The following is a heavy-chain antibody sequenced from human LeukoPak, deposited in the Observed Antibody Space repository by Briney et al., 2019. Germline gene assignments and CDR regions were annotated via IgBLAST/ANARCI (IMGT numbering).Heavy chain of an antibody. CDR2: ISYDGSNK. CDR3: ASQGPFLGYSYGHP. CDR1: GFTFNSYG. Sequence: PGGSLRLSCAASGFTFNSYGIHWVRRAPGKGLEWVAVISYDGSNKYYADSVKGRFTISRDNSKNTLYLQMNSLRAEDTAVYYCASQGPFLGYSYGHPWGQGTLVTVSS. D-gene: IGHD5-18*01. V-gene: IGHV3-30*03. J-gene: IGHJ5*02.